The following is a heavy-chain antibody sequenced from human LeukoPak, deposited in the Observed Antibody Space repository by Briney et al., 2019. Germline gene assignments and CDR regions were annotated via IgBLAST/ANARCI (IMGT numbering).Heavy chain of an antibody. CDR1: GGSFSGYY. J-gene: IGHJ4*02. V-gene: IGHV4-34*01. D-gene: IGHD3-16*02. CDR3: ARGGRDYDYVWGSYRYPQRSFDY. Sequence: SETLSLTCAVYGGSFSGYYWSWIRQPPGKGLEWIGEINHSGSTNYNPSLKSRVTISVDTSKNQFSLKLSSVTAADTAVYYCARGGRDYDYVWGSYRYPQRSFDYWGQGTLVTVSS. CDR2: INHSGST.